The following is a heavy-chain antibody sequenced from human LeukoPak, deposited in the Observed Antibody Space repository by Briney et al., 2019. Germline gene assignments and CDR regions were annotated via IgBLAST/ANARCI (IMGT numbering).Heavy chain of an antibody. V-gene: IGHV4-59*11. CDR3: ARENIVVDY. J-gene: IGHJ4*02. CDR1: GGSISNHY. CDR2: IYHSGRT. Sequence: SETLSLTCTVSGGSISNHYWNWIRQPPGKGLEWIGHIYHSGRTNYNPSLKSRVTVSVDTSKNQFSLKLSSVTAADTAVYYCARENIVVDYWGQGTLVTVSS. D-gene: IGHD2/OR15-2a*01.